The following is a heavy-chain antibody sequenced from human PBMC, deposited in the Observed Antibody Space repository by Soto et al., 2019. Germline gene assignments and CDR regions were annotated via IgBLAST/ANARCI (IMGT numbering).Heavy chain of an antibody. J-gene: IGHJ3*01. CDR1: GFTVSSDH. CDR3: AREAAGSDL. Sequence: EMQLVETGGGLIQPGGSLRLCCAASGFTVSSDHMSWVRQAPGKGLEWISVMYYGGTTYYADSVQGRFTISRDSSTNTLYLQMTDLRAYDTALYYCAREAAGSDLWGQGTMVTVSS. CDR2: MYYGGTT. D-gene: IGHD6-13*01. V-gene: IGHV3-53*02.